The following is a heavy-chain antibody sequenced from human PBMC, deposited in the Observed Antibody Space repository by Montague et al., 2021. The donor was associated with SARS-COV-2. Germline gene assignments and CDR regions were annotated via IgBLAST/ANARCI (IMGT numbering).Heavy chain of an antibody. V-gene: IGHV3-74*01. Sequence: SLRLSCAASGFTFSSYWMYWVRQAPVKGLVWVSHISSDGSRRRYXDSVKGRFTISRDNAKNTLYLQMNSLRAEDTAVYYCARDGEIVAVGYYFDSWGQGTLVTASS. J-gene: IGHJ4*02. CDR3: ARDGEIVAVGYYFDS. CDR1: GFTFSSYW. D-gene: IGHD3-22*01. CDR2: ISSDGSRR.